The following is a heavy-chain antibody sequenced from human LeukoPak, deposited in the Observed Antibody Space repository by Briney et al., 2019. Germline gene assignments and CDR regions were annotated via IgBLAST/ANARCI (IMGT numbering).Heavy chain of an antibody. Sequence: PGGSLRLSCAASGFTFDDYAMHWVRQAPGKGLEWVSGISWNSGSIGYADSVKGRFTISRDNAKNSLYLQMNSLRAEDTAVYYCARVATGRYYFDYWGQGALVAVSS. CDR3: ARVATGRYYFDY. D-gene: IGHD5-24*01. V-gene: IGHV3-9*01. CDR1: GFTFDDYA. CDR2: ISWNSGSI. J-gene: IGHJ4*02.